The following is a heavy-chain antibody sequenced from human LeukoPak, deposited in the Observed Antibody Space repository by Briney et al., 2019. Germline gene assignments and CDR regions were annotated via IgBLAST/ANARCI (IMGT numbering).Heavy chain of an antibody. CDR1: GGSISSSSYY. Sequence: SETLSLTCTVSGGSISSSSYYWGWIRQPPGKGLEWIGSICYSGSTYYNPSLKSRVTISVGTSKNQFSLKLSSVTAADTAVYYCARERSRNQHFFYWGQGTLVTVSS. CDR2: ICYSGST. CDR3: ARERSRNQHFFY. J-gene: IGHJ4*02. V-gene: IGHV4-39*02. D-gene: IGHD1-14*01.